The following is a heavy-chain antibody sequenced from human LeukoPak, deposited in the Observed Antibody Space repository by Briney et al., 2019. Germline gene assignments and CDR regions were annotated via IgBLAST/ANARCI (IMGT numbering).Heavy chain of an antibody. CDR3: ARCPSIAVAGTGFDY. V-gene: IGHV5-51*01. Sequence: GESLKISCKGSGYSFTSYWIGWVRQMPGKGLERMGIIYPGDSDTRYSPSFQGQVTISADKSISTAYLQWSSLKASDTAMYYCARCPSIAVAGTGFDYWGQGTLVTVSS. CDR2: IYPGDSDT. D-gene: IGHD6-19*01. CDR1: GYSFTSYW. J-gene: IGHJ4*02.